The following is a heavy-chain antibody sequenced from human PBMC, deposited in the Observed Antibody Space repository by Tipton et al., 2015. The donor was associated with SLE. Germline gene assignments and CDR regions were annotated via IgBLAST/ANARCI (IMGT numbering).Heavy chain of an antibody. CDR3: ARGGDGPPVDY. CDR2: VYYSGST. J-gene: IGHJ4*02. D-gene: IGHD1-14*01. V-gene: IGHV4-59*12. CDR1: GDPISTYY. Sequence: TLSLTCTVSGDPISTYYWSWIRQPPGKGLEWMGYVYYSGSTDYNPSLKSRLSMSLDTSRNQFSLKLSSVTAADTAVYYCARGGDGPPVDYWGQGTLVTVSS.